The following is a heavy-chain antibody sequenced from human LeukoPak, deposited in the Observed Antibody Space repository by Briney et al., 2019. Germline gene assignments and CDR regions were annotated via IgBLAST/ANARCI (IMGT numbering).Heavy chain of an antibody. CDR3: ARDRAYDSSGEPMLHP. Sequence: ASVKVSCKASGYTLADFHIQWVRQAPGQGLEWMGTLNPHSGATHYSQKFRGRVTMTRDTSVNTAYMELNRLTSDDTAVYYCARDRAYDSSGEPMLHPWGQGSLVAVSS. CDR1: GYTLADFH. V-gene: IGHV1-2*02. J-gene: IGHJ5*02. CDR2: LNPHSGAT. D-gene: IGHD3-22*01.